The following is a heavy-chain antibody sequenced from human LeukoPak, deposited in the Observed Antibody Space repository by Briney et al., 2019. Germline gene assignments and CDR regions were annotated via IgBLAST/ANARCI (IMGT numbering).Heavy chain of an antibody. V-gene: IGHV4-39*01. J-gene: IGHJ4*02. Sequence: GSLRLSCAASGFTFSSYAMSWVRQPPGKGLEWIGSIYYSGSTYYNPSLKSRVTISVDTSKNQFSLKLSSVTAADTAVYYCASNNPGNYDFWSGYYLGLSYFDYWGQGTLVTVSS. D-gene: IGHD3-3*01. CDR1: GFTFSSYA. CDR2: IYYSGST. CDR3: ASNNPGNYDFWSGYYLGLSYFDY.